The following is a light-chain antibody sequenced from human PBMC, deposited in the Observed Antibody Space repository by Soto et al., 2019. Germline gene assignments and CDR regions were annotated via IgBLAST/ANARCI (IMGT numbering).Light chain of an antibody. CDR3: QQFYTTPVT. CDR2: WAS. Sequence: IVMTHFPDSLAVSMGERAPIKXXSNKXVFFTPNNRNYLVWYQQKPGQPPKXXISWASTRESGVPDRFSGSGAGTNFTLTISSLQAEDVALYYCQQFYTTPVTFGGGTKV. V-gene: IGKV4-1*01. CDR1: KXVFFTPNNRNY. J-gene: IGKJ4*01.